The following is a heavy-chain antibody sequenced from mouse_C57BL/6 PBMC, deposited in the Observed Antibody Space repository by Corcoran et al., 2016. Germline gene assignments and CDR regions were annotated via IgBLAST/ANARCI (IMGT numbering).Heavy chain of an antibody. V-gene: IGHV1-26*01. CDR2: INPNNGGT. J-gene: IGHJ4*01. CDR3: ASYLFYYAIDY. CDR1: GYTFTDYY. Sequence: EVQMQQSGPELVKPGASVKRACKASGYTFTDYYMNWVKQSHGKSLEWIGDINPNNGGTSYNQKFKGKATLTVDKSSSTAYMELRSLTSEDSSVYYCASYLFYYAIDYWGQGTSVTVSS. D-gene: IGHD1-1*01.